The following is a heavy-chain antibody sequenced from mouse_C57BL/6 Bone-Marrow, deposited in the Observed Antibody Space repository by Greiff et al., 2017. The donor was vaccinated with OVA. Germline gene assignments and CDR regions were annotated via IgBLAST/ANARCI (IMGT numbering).Heavy chain of an antibody. D-gene: IGHD2-3*01. CDR3: TTERWLLHAMDN. CDR2: IYPENGDT. CDR1: GFTFTDDS. Sequence: EVQLQQSGAELVRPGASVKLSCTVSGFTFTDDSMHWVQQRPEQGLEWIGWIYPENGDTEYSSQFQGKATITADTSSNTDYLQLSSLTSEDSAVYYCTTERWLLHAMDNWGQGTSVTVTS. J-gene: IGHJ4*01. V-gene: IGHV14-4*01.